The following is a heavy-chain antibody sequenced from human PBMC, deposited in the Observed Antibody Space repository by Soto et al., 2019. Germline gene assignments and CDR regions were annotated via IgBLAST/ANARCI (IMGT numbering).Heavy chain of an antibody. CDR2: IYYSGST. CDR3: ARDSGYDRMSLDY. CDR1: GGSISSYY. J-gene: IGHJ4*02. D-gene: IGHD5-12*01. V-gene: IGHV4-59*01. Sequence: SETLSLTCTVSGGSISSYYWSWIRQPPEKGQERIGYIYYSGSTNYNPSIKSRITISVDTSKNQFSLKLSSVTAADSALYYCARDSGYDRMSLDYWGQGPLVTVSS.